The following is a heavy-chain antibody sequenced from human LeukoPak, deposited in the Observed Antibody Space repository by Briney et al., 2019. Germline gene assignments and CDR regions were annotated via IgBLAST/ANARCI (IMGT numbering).Heavy chain of an antibody. V-gene: IGHV1-69*13. J-gene: IGHJ4*02. Sequence: SVKVSCKATGGTFSSYAICAVRQAPGQGGAWMGGIIPIFGTANYAQKFQGRDTITADESTTTAYMELSSLRSEDTAVYYCHSGYDFNWGQATLATDSS. D-gene: IGHD5-12*01. CDR3: HSGYDFN. CDR2: IIPIFGTA. CDR1: GGTFSSYA.